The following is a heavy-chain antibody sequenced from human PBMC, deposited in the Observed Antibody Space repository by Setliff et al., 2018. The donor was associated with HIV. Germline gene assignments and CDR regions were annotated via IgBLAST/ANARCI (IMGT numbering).Heavy chain of an antibody. CDR2: IYTSGST. V-gene: IGHV4-61*09. D-gene: IGHD6-19*01. CDR3: ARGPGWPNWFDP. CDR1: GGSISSGSYY. Sequence: LSLPCTVSGGSISSGSYYWSWIRQPAGKGLEWIGHIYTSGSTNYNPSLKGRVTISVDTSKNQFSLKLSSVTAADTAVYYCARGPGWPNWFDPWGQGTLVTVSS. J-gene: IGHJ5*02.